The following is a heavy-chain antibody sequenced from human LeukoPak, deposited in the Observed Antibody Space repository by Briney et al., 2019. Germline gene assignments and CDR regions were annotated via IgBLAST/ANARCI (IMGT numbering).Heavy chain of an antibody. J-gene: IGHJ4*02. CDR2: ISGSGDNT. V-gene: IGHV3-23*01. D-gene: IGHD1-26*01. CDR3: AKPQSGTYSYFDH. CDR1: GFTFSTYA. Sequence: GGSLRLSCAASGFTFSTYAMSWVRQAPGKGLEWVSPISGSGDNTYYVDSVKGRFTISRDTSTDTLFLQLSSLRAEDTAVYYCAKPQSGTYSYFDHWGQGALVTVSS.